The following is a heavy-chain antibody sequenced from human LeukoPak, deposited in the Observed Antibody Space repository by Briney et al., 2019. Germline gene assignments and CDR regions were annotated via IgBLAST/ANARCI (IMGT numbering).Heavy chain of an antibody. CDR2: INPSGGST. D-gene: IGHD1-26*01. CDR3: ARDSAEWELLF. J-gene: IGHJ4*02. V-gene: IGHV1-46*01. CDR1: GCTFTSYY. Sequence: ASVKVSCKASGCTFTSYYMHWVRQAPGQGLEWMGIINPSGGSTSYAQKFQGRVTMTRDTSTSTVYMELSSLRSEDTAVYYCARDSAEWELLFWGQGTLVTVSS.